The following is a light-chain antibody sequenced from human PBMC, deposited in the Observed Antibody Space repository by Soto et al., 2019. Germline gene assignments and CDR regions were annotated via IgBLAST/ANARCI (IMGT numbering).Light chain of an antibody. CDR2: RAS. J-gene: IGKJ5*01. CDR1: HYVYSN. Sequence: EIVMTQSPATLSVSPGERATLSCTASHYVYSNVAWFQQRPGQAPRLLTYRASTRATGTPARFSGSGSGTEFTLTITSLQSEDFALYYCQQYHNLWTFGQGTRLEIK. CDR3: QQYHNLWT. V-gene: IGKV3-15*01.